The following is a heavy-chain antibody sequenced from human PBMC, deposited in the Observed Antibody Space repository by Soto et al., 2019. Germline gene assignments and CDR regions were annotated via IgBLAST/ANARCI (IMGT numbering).Heavy chain of an antibody. D-gene: IGHD5-18*01. CDR3: AGDVDTAMIS. Sequence: SVKVSCKASGGTFRSYAISWVRQAPGQGLEWMGGIIPIFGTANYAQKFQGRVTITADKSTSTAYMELSSLRSEDTDVYYGAGDVDTAMISWGQVTLVTVSS. V-gene: IGHV1-69*06. J-gene: IGHJ4*02. CDR2: IIPIFGTA. CDR1: GGTFRSYA.